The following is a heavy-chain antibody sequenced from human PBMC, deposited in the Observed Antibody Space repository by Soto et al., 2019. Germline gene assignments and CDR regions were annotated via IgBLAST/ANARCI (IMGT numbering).Heavy chain of an antibody. D-gene: IGHD4-4*01. J-gene: IGHJ6*02. Sequence: SETLSLTCAVYGGSFSGYYWSWIRQPPGKGLEWIGEINHSGSTNYNPSLKSRVTISVDTSKNQFSLKLSSVTAADTAVYYCARIDYGNQIGGNGMDVWGQGTTVTVSS. CDR1: GGSFSGYY. CDR3: ARIDYGNQIGGNGMDV. V-gene: IGHV4-34*01. CDR2: INHSGST.